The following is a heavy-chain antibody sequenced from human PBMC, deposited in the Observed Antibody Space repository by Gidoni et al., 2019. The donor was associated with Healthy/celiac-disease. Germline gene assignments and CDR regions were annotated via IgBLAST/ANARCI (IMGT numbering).Heavy chain of an antibody. CDR3: ARELPGMVGFDY. J-gene: IGHJ4*02. V-gene: IGHV3-33*01. CDR1: GFTFSSSG. CDR2: IGYDGSNK. D-gene: IGHD3-10*01. Sequence: RLSCAAPGFTFSSSGMRWVRQAPGKGLEWVAVIGYDGSNKYYADSVKGRFTISRDNSKNTLYLQMNSLRAEDTAVYYCARELPGMVGFDYWGQGTLVTVSS.